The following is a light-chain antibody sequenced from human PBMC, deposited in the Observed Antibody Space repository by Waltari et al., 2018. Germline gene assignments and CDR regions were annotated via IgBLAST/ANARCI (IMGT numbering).Light chain of an antibody. CDR3: QQYDNLPYT. Sequence: EIQMTQSPSSLSASVGDRVTITCQASQDSSNYLNWYQQKPGKAPQLLIYDASNLETGVPSRFSGSGSGTDFTFTISSLQPEDIATYYCQQYDNLPYTFGQGTKLEIK. V-gene: IGKV1-33*01. CDR1: QDSSNY. J-gene: IGKJ2*01. CDR2: DAS.